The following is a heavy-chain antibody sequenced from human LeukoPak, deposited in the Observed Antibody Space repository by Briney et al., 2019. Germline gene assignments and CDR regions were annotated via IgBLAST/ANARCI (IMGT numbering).Heavy chain of an antibody. Sequence: ASVKVSCKASGYTFTSYDIHWVRQATGQGLAWLGWMNPNSGNTGYAQKFQGRVTMTRNTSISTAYMELSSLRSEDTAVYYCARNEGGHQRYYYGMDVWGQGTTVTVSS. D-gene: IGHD2-2*01. CDR2: MNPNSGNT. CDR1: GYTFTSYD. V-gene: IGHV1-8*01. CDR3: ARNEGGHQRYYYGMDV. J-gene: IGHJ6*02.